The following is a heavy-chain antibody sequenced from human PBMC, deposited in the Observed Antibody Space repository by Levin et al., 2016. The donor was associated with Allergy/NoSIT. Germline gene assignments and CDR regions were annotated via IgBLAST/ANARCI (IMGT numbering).Heavy chain of an antibody. J-gene: IGHJ5*02. V-gene: IGHV3-74*01. CDR2: INVDGTIT. Sequence: GESLKISCAASGFTFNTFWMHWVRQTPGKGLVWVSRINVDGTITNYADSVKGRFTISRDNAKNTLYLQLNSLKVEDTAVYYCTREGGRGWFDPWGQGTLVTVSS. CDR3: TREGGRGWFDP. CDR1: GFTFNTFW.